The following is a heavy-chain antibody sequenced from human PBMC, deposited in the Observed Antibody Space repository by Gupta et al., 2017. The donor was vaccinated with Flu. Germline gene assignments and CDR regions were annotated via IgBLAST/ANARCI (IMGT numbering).Heavy chain of an antibody. J-gene: IGHJ4*02. Sequence: EVRLFDSGGGLVQPGGSLRLSCAASGFTFSSSAMSWVRQAPGKGLEWVSVISGSGGTTFFADSVKGRFTISRDNSKNTLYLQMNSLRAEDTAVYYCAKNRGVYYSSTDSWGQGTLVTVSS. CDR3: AKNRGVYYSSTDS. V-gene: IGHV3-23*01. CDR2: ISGSGGTT. CDR1: GFTFSSSA. D-gene: IGHD3-22*01.